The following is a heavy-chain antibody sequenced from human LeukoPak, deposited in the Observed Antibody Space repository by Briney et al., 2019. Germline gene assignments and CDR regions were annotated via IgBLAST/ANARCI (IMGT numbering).Heavy chain of an antibody. CDR1: GFTFSNYA. J-gene: IGHJ4*02. CDR3: AKWPEGAMDYFDY. CDR2: ISGDGTRT. Sequence: PGGSLRLSCAASGFTFSNYAMSWVRQAPVKGLEWVSAISGDGTRTYYADSVKGRFTISRDNSKNTLYLEMSSLRVEDTAIYYCAKWPEGAMDYFDYWGQGTLVTVSS. V-gene: IGHV3-23*01. D-gene: IGHD3-16*01.